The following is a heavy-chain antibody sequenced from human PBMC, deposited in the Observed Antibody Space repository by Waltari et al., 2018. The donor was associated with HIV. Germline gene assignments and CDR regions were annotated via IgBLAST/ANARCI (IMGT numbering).Heavy chain of an antibody. CDR1: GGSLTGYY. D-gene: IGHD6-25*01. CDR2: MNHNGTT. Sequence: QVRLEQWGAGLLPPSATLSLTCAVYGGSLTGYYWSWLRQPPGKGLEWIGEMNHNGTTKRKPSLNTRITMSVDSSKKQFSLQLKSMTAADTAVYFCARLPLEVDDHDISGYYIYFDIWGQGTLVTVSS. J-gene: IGHJ4*02. CDR3: ARLPLEVDDHDISGYYIYFDI. V-gene: IGHV4-34*02.